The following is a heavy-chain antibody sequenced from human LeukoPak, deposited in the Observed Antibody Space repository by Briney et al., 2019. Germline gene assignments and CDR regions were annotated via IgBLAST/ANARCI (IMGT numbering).Heavy chain of an antibody. CDR2: ISSSSSYI. CDR3: ARAVGDSGSY. Sequence: GGSLRLSCAASGFTFSSYSMNWVRQAPGKGLEWVSSISSSSSYIYYADSVKGRFTVSRDNAKNSLYLQMNSLRAEDTAVYYCARAVGDSGSYWGQGTLVTVSS. J-gene: IGHJ4*02. CDR1: GFTFSSYS. V-gene: IGHV3-21*01. D-gene: IGHD1-26*01.